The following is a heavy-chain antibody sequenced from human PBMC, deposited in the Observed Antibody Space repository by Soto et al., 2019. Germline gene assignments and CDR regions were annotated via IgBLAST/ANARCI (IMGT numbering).Heavy chain of an antibody. CDR3: ARGARDIVYVPAAMDDY. CDR1: GFTFSSYA. J-gene: IGHJ4*02. D-gene: IGHD2-2*01. CDR2: ISYDGSNK. Sequence: QVQLVESGGGVVQPGRSLRLSCAASGFTFSSYAMHWVRQAPGKGLEWVAVISYDGSNKYYADSVKGRFTISRDNSKNTRYLQMNSLRAEDTAVYYCARGARDIVYVPAAMDDYWGQGTLVTVSS. V-gene: IGHV3-30-3*01.